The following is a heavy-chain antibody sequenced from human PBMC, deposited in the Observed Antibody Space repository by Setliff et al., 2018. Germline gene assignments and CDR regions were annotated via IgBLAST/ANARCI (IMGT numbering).Heavy chain of an antibody. D-gene: IGHD3-9*01. CDR2: NNDDGSSA. CDR3: ARAYYGTVNGYSSYYGLDV. V-gene: IGHV3-74*03. CDR1: ELIFSHTW. J-gene: IGHJ6*02. Sequence: GGSLRLSCAAPELIFSHTWMNWVRQAPGKGLEWISYLNNDDGSSAMYADSVKGRFTMSRDNAKNTLYLQMNSLRAEDTAVYYCARAYYGTVNGYSSYYGLDVWGQGTTVTVSS.